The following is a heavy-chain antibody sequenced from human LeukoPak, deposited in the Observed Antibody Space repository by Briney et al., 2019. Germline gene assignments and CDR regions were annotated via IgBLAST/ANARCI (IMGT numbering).Heavy chain of an antibody. V-gene: IGHV3-30*18. D-gene: IGHD2-2*01. J-gene: IGHJ4*02. CDR2: ISYDGSNK. Sequence: PGRSLRLSCAASGFTFSSYGMHWVRQAPGKGLEWVAVISYDGSNKYYADSVKGRFTISRDNSKNTLYLQMNSLRAEDTAVYYCAKDQLRKDIVVVPAAPPDYWGQGTPVTVSS. CDR3: AKDQLRKDIVVVPAAPPDY. CDR1: GFTFSSYG.